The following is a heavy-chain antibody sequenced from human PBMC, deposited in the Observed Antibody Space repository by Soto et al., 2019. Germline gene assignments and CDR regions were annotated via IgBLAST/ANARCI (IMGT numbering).Heavy chain of an antibody. D-gene: IGHD6-6*01. J-gene: IGHJ4*02. Sequence: QVQLVQSGAEVKEPGASVKVSCKASGDTFTAYGFHWVRQAPGHRLEWMGWINAGNGDTKYSQKFQDRVTITRDTSASIAYMEMSSLRSEDTTVYYCARAVSSSIDCWGQGTLVTVSS. CDR3: ARAVSSSIDC. V-gene: IGHV1-3*01. CDR1: GDTFTAYG. CDR2: INAGNGDT.